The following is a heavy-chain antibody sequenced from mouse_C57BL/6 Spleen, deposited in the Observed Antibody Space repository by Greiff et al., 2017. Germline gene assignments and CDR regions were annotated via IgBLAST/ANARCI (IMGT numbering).Heavy chain of an antibody. V-gene: IGHV1-61*01. D-gene: IGHD2-3*01. Sequence: QVQLQQPGAELVRPGSSVKLSCKASGYTFTSYWMDWVKQRPGQGLEWIGNIYPSDSETHYNQKFKDKATLTVDKSSSTAYMQLTSLTSEDSAVYDYARRGGYFYAMDYWGQGTSVTVSS. CDR1: GYTFTSYW. CDR3: ARRGGYFYAMDY. CDR2: IYPSDSET. J-gene: IGHJ4*01.